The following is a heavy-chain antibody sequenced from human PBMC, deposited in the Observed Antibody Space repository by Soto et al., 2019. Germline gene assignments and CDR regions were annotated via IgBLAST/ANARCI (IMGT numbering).Heavy chain of an antibody. CDR1: GGSISSGDCY. CDR3: ARSTSRQLVTN. Sequence: PSETLSLTCTVSGGSISSGDCYWSWIRQPPGKGLEWIGYIYYSGSTNYNPSLKSRVTISVDTSKNQFSLKLSSVTAADTAVYYGARSTSRQLVTNWGQGTLVTVSS. V-gene: IGHV4-61*08. J-gene: IGHJ4*02. CDR2: IYYSGST. D-gene: IGHD5-18*01.